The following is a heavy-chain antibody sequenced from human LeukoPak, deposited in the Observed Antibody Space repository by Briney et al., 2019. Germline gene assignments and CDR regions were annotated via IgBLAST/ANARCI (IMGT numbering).Heavy chain of an antibody. CDR3: ARPGYGDPDDAFDI. CDR2: IYYSGST. CDR1: GGSISSYY. V-gene: IGHV4-59*08. D-gene: IGHD4-17*01. Sequence: LETLSLTCTVSGGSISSYYWSWIRQPPGKGLEWIGYIYYSGSTNYNPSLKSRVTISVDTSKTQFSLKLSSVTAADTAVYYCARPGYGDPDDAFDIWGQGTMVTVSS. J-gene: IGHJ3*02.